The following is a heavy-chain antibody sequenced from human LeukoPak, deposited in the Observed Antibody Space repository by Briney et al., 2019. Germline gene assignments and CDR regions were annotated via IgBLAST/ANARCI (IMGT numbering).Heavy chain of an antibody. D-gene: IGHD3-3*02. V-gene: IGHV3-11*04. J-gene: IGHJ4*02. Sequence: PGGSLRLSCAASGLTLSNYYMSWIRQAPGKGLEWVSYIGNIGSTTHHADSVKGRFTISRDNAKNSLYLQMNSLRAADTAVYYCASDISNKGFDYWGQGTLVTVSS. CDR3: ASDISNKGFDY. CDR2: IGNIGSTT. CDR1: GLTLSNYY.